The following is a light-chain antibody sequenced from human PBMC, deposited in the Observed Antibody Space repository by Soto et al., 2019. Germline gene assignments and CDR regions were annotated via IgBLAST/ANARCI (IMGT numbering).Light chain of an antibody. Sequence: EILLTQSPATLSLSPGERVTLSCRASQSVNNYLFWYQQKPGLAPRLLIYDASNRATGIPARFSGSGSGTDFTLTISSLEPDDFAVYYCQHRSIWPVSFGQGTRLEI. J-gene: IGKJ5*01. CDR2: DAS. V-gene: IGKV3-11*01. CDR1: QSVNNY. CDR3: QHRSIWPVS.